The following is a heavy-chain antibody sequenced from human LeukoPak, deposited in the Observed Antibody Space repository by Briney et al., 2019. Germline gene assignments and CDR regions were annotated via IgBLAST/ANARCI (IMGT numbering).Heavy chain of an antibody. D-gene: IGHD3-22*01. Sequence: PSETLSLTCTVSGGSISSGDYYWSWIRQPPGKGLEWIGYIYYSGSTYYNPSLKSRVTISVDTSKNQFSLKLSSVTAADTAVYYCARVVREDSSGLDYWGQGTLVTVSS. CDR2: IYYSGST. V-gene: IGHV4-30-4*01. J-gene: IGHJ4*02. CDR1: GGSISSGDYY. CDR3: ARVVREDSSGLDY.